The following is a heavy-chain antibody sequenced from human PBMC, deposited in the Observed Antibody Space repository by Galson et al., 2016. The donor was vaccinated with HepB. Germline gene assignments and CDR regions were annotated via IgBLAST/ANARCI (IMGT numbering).Heavy chain of an antibody. CDR1: GFTFTTYW. CDR3: AQYYYDSSGYVEYFQN. V-gene: IGHV3-7*03. CDR2: IKPDGSEK. J-gene: IGHJ1*01. Sequence: SLRLSCAASGFTFTTYWMSWVRQAPGKGLEWVANIKPDGSEKYYVDSVKGRFTISRDNAKNSLYLQMNSLRAEDTAVYYRAQYYYDSSGYVEYFQNWGQGSRVTVSS. D-gene: IGHD3-22*01.